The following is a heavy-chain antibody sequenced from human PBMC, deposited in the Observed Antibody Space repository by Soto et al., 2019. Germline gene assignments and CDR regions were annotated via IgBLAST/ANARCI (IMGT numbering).Heavy chain of an antibody. CDR2: IYYSGST. D-gene: IGHD4-17*01. Sequence: SETLSLTCAVSGGSISSGGYSWSWIRQPPGKGLEWIGYIYYSGSTNYNPSLKSRVTISVDTSKNQFSLKLSSVTAADTAVYYCARHFAPDYVAFDIWGQGTMVTVSS. CDR1: GGSISSGGYS. CDR3: ARHFAPDYVAFDI. V-gene: IGHV4-61*08. J-gene: IGHJ3*02.